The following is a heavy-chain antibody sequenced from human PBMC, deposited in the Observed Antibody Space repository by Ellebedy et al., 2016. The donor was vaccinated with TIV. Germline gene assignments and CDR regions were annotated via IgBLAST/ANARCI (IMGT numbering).Heavy chain of an antibody. CDR3: ARYRSIAAGEYDS. D-gene: IGHD6-13*01. Sequence: KVSCKGSGYTFTNYWIGWVRQMPGKGLEWMALIYPGDSATTYSPSFQGQVTISADKSISTAYLQWNSLKASDTAMYYCARYRSIAAGEYDSWGQGTLVTVSS. V-gene: IGHV5-51*01. J-gene: IGHJ4*02. CDR2: IYPGDSAT. CDR1: GYTFTNYW.